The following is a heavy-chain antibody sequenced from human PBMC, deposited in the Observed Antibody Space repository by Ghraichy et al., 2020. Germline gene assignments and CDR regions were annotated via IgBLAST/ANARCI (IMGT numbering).Heavy chain of an antibody. CDR1: GYTFTSYD. J-gene: IGHJ4*02. V-gene: IGHV1-8*01. Sequence: ASVKVSCTASGYTFTSYDINWVRQATGQGLEWMGWMNPNSGNTDYAQKFQGRVTMTRNTAISTAYMELSGLRYEDTAVYYCARGWAAAGTGFDYWGQGTLITVSS. CDR2: MNPNSGNT. D-gene: IGHD6-13*01. CDR3: ARGWAAAGTGFDY.